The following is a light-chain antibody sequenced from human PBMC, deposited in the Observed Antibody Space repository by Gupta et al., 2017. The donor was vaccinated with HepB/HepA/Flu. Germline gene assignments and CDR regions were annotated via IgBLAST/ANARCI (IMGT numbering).Light chain of an antibody. Sequence: DLQMTQSSSSLSASVGDRDTITRRASQCFSNYFTWYQQKPGKVPTLLIYAASALQSGVPSRFSGSGSGTDFTLTISIRQPEDVATYYCQKYNSDPPFTFGPGTKVDIK. CDR1: QCFSNY. CDR3: QKYNSDPPFT. CDR2: AAS. V-gene: IGKV1-27*01. J-gene: IGKJ3*01.